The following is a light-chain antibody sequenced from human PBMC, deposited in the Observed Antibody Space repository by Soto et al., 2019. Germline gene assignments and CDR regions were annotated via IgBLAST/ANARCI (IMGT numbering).Light chain of an antibody. CDR3: QQYDNWPPIT. J-gene: IGKJ5*01. V-gene: IGKV3-15*01. CDR2: GAS. CDR1: QSVSSN. Sequence: EVVMTQSPATLSVSPGERATLSCRASQSVSSNLAWYQQKHGQAPRLLIYGASTRATGTPARFSGSGSGTEFTLTISSLQSEDFAVYYCQQYDNWPPITFGQGTRLEI.